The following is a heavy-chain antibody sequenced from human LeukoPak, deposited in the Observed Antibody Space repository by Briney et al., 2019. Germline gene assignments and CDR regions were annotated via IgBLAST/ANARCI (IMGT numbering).Heavy chain of an antibody. CDR1: GFTFSSYG. J-gene: IGHJ4*02. Sequence: GRSLRLSCAASGFTFSSYGMHWVRQAPGKGLEGVAVISYDGSNKYYADSVKGRFTISRDNSKNTLYLQMNSLRAEDTAVYYCAKRRGSGSYGVNYFDYWGQGTLVTVSS. CDR3: AKRRGSGSYGVNYFDY. CDR2: ISYDGSNK. D-gene: IGHD3-10*01. V-gene: IGHV3-30*18.